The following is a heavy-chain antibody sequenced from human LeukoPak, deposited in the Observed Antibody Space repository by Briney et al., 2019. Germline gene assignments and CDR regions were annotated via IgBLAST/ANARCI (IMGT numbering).Heavy chain of an antibody. J-gene: IGHJ6*03. CDR1: GFTVSSNY. Sequence: GGSLRLSCAASGFTVSSNYMSRVRQAPGKGLEWVSVIYSGGSTYYADSVKGRFTISRDNSKNTLYLQMNSLRAEDTAVYYCAREMVYYYYMDVWGKGTTVTVSS. CDR3: AREMVYYYYMDV. CDR2: IYSGGST. D-gene: IGHD5-24*01. V-gene: IGHV3-66*02.